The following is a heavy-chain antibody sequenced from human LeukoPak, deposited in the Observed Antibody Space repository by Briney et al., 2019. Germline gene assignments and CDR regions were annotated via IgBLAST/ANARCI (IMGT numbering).Heavy chain of an antibody. CDR1: GFTFSHLW. Sequence: GGSLRLSCAASGFTFSHLWMSWVRQAPGKGLEWVAYIKKTGSETYYVDSVKGRFTISRDNAKNSLYLQMNSLRAEDTAVYYCARTRITMIVGLASRFDYWGQGTLVTVSS. V-gene: IGHV3-7*01. D-gene: IGHD3-22*01. CDR3: ARTRITMIVGLASRFDY. CDR2: IKKTGSET. J-gene: IGHJ4*02.